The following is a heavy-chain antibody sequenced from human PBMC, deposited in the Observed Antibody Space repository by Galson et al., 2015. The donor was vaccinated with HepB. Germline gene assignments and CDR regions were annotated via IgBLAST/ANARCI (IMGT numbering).Heavy chain of an antibody. D-gene: IGHD6-19*01. CDR2: IKQDGSEK. CDR3: TRDSRSGQWGPGGMDV. CDR1: GFSFSSYW. V-gene: IGHV3-7*01. Sequence: SLRLSCAASGFSFSSYWMSWARQAPGRRLEWVANIKQDGSEKYYVDSVKGRFTISRDNAKTSLYLQMNSLRVEDTAVYYCTRDSRSGQWGPGGMDVWGQGTTVTVSS. J-gene: IGHJ6*02.